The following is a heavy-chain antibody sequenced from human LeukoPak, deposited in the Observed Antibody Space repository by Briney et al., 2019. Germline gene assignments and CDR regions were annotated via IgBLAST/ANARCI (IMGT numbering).Heavy chain of an antibody. CDR3: ARRRGGSSWLDY. CDR2: IYYNGNT. J-gene: IGHJ4*02. CDR1: GGSISSYY. Sequence: SETLSLTCTVSGGSISSYYWVWIRQPPGKGLEWIGNIYYNGNTYYDPSLKSRVTISVDASKNHISLKLSSVTAADTAVYHCARRRGGSSWLDYWGQGTLVTVSS. V-gene: IGHV4-39*02. D-gene: IGHD6-13*01.